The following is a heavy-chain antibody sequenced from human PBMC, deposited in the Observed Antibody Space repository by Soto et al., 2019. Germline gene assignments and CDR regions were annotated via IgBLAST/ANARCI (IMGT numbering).Heavy chain of an antibody. Sequence: EVQLVESGGGLVQPGGSLRLSCEASGFTFRNYDMHWVRQGTGKGLEWVSGISAAGYPDYADSVEGRFTISRENAQNSFFLQMSSLRVGETAVYYCARTDRDFYGLDVWGQGTTVIVSS. CDR1: GFTFRNYD. V-gene: IGHV3-13*05. CDR3: ARTDRDFYGLDV. J-gene: IGHJ6*02. CDR2: ISAAGYP.